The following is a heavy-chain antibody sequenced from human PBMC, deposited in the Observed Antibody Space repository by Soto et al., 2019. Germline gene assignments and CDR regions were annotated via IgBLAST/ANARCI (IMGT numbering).Heavy chain of an antibody. D-gene: IGHD3-3*01. J-gene: IGHJ4*02. CDR1: GYTFISSG. CDR3: ARDGVFIDY. Sequence: ASVKVSCKASGYTFISSGISWVRQAPGQGLEWMGWISGYNGNTNYAQKFQGRVTMTTDTSTNTAYMELRSLRSDDTAMYYCARDGVFIDYWGQGTLVTVSS. V-gene: IGHV1-18*01. CDR2: ISGYNGNT.